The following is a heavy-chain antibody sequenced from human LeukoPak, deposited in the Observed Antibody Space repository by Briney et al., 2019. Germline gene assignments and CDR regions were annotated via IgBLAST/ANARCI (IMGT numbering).Heavy chain of an antibody. D-gene: IGHD6-13*01. CDR2: IKQDGSEK. J-gene: IGHJ4*02. CDR3: ARGGSSWYVRDFDY. V-gene: IGHV3-7*01. Sequence: GGSLRLSCAVSGFTFSSYWMSWVRQAPGKGLEWVANIKQDGSEKYYVDSVKGRFTISRDNAKNSLYLQMNSLRAEDTAVYYCARGGSSWYVRDFDYWGQGTLVTVSS. CDR1: GFTFSSYW.